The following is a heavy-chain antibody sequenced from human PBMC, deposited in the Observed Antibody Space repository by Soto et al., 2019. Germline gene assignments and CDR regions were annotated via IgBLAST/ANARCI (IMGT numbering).Heavy chain of an antibody. V-gene: IGHV3-33*01. D-gene: IGHD2-2*01. J-gene: IGHJ6*02. CDR1: GFSFRNHG. CDR2: IWYDGSDK. Sequence: QSGGSLRLSCVASGFSFRNHGMHWVRQAPGQWLQWVAVIWYDGSDKNYADSVKGRFTISRDNSKNKLYLQMNSLGVDDTAVYFCARDRRYCSSSSCYGTYYHGMDVWGQGXTVTVYS. CDR3: ARDRRYCSSSSCYGTYYHGMDV.